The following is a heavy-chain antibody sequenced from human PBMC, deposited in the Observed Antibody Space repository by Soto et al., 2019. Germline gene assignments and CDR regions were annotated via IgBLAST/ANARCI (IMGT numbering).Heavy chain of an antibody. V-gene: IGHV4-31*03. CDR3: ARDRRQHLDPGAFDI. J-gene: IGHJ3*02. D-gene: IGHD6-13*01. CDR1: GDSISSGGYY. Sequence: QVQLQESGPGLVKPSQTLSLTCTVSGDSISSGGYYWSWIRQHPGKGLEWIGGIYYSGVTYYNPSLMRRVTISVDSSKNQFSLKLSSVTAADTAVYYCARDRRQHLDPGAFDIWGQGTMVTVSS. CDR2: IYYSGVT.